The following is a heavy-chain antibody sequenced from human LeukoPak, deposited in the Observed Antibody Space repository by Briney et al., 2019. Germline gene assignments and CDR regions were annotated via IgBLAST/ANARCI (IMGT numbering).Heavy chain of an antibody. D-gene: IGHD3-10*01. CDR1: GDSVSSNSAA. J-gene: IGHJ4*02. CDR3: ARTSPRFGELLAPFDY. CDR2: TYYRSKWYN. V-gene: IGHV6-1*01. Sequence: SQTLSLTCAISGDSVSSNSAAWNWIRQSPSRGLEWLGRTYYRSKWYNDYAVSVKSRITINPDTSKNQFSLQLNSVTPEDTAVYYCARTSPRFGELLAPFDYWGQGTLVTVSS.